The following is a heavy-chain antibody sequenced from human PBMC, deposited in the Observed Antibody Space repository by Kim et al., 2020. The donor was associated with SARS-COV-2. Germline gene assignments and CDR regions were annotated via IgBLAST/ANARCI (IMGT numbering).Heavy chain of an antibody. CDR1: GGSFSGYY. CDR3: ARVRGGSLQYPYILAFDI. V-gene: IGHV4-34*01. Sequence: SETLSLTCAVYGGSFSGYYWSWIRQPPGKGLEWIGEINHSGSTNYNPSLKSRVTISVDTSKNQFSLKLSSVTAADTAVYYCARVRGGSLQYPYILAFDIWGQVTMVTVSS. CDR2: INHSGST. J-gene: IGHJ3*02. D-gene: IGHD3-9*01.